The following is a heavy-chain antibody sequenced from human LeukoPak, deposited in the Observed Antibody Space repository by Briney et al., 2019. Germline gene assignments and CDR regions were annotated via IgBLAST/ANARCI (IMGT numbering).Heavy chain of an antibody. CDR1: GFTFSSYA. Sequence: PGRSLRLSCAASGFTFSSYAMHWVRQAPGKGLEWVAVISYDGSNKYYADSAKGRFTISRDNSKNTLYLQMNSLRAEDTAVYYCAKEVDRQQEYYYYYYGMDVWGQGTTVTVSS. CDR3: AKEVDRQQEYYYYYYGMDV. V-gene: IGHV3-30-3*01. CDR2: ISYDGSNK. J-gene: IGHJ6*02. D-gene: IGHD6-13*01.